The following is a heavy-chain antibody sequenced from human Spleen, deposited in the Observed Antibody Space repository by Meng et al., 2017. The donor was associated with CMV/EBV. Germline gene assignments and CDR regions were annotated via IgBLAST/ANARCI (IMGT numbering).Heavy chain of an antibody. CDR3: ARDEAPRLVTEYFHH. CDR1: RYTFTDYY. Sequence: SRYTFTDYYIHWARQAPGQGPEWMGWISPHGGSTKYAQKFQGRVTMTRDTSSSTVYMELTRLTSDDTAIYYCARDEAPRLVTEYFHHWGQGTLVTVSS. CDR2: ISPHGGST. V-gene: IGHV1-2*02. J-gene: IGHJ1*01. D-gene: IGHD4-23*01.